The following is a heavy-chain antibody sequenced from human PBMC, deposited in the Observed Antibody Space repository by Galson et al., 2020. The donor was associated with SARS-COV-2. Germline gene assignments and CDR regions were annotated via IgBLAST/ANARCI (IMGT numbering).Heavy chain of an antibody. J-gene: IGHJ4*02. Sequence: KMSGPTLVKPPQTLTLTCTFSGFSLSTSGVGVGWIRQPPGKALEWLALIYWDDDKRYRPSLQSRLTITKDTSKNQVVLTMTNMDPVDTATYYCARRSLNWNLGYFDYWGQGTLVTVSS. CDR3: ARRSLNWNLGYFDY. CDR2: IYWDDDK. V-gene: IGHV2-5*02. CDR1: GFSLSTSGVG. D-gene: IGHD1-7*01.